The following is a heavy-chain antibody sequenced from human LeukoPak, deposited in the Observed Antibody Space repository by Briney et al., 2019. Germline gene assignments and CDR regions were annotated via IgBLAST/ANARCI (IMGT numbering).Heavy chain of an antibody. CDR3: AREYDSSGYFDY. D-gene: IGHD3-22*01. CDR1: GGSISSSSYS. V-gene: IGHV4-39*07. CDR2: IYYSGST. J-gene: IGHJ4*02. Sequence: SETLSLTCTVSGGSISSSSYSWGWIRQPPGKGLEWIGSIYYSGSTYYNPSLKSRVTISVDTSKNQFSLKLSSVTAADTAVYYCAREYDSSGYFDYWGQGTLVTVSS.